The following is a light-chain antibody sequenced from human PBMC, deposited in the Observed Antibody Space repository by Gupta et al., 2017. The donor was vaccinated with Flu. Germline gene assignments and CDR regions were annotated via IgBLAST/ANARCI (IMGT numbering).Light chain of an antibody. J-gene: IGKJ1*01. CDR1: QRVDSS. CDR3: QQRSLWPPWT. V-gene: IGKV3-11*01. Sequence: EIATLSCRASQRVDSSLDWYQQRPGQAPRLLIYDASNRAAGIPARFSGSGSGTDFTLTISSLEPEDFALYYCQQRSLWPPWTFGQGTRVEI. CDR2: DAS.